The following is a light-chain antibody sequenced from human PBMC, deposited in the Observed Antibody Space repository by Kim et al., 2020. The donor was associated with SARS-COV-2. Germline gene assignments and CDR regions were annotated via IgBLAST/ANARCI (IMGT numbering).Light chain of an antibody. CDR3: QKYNSAAWT. Sequence: ASVGDRFTITCRASQGISNYLAWYQQKPGKVPKLLIYAASTLQSVVPSRFSGSGSGTDFTLTISSLQPEDVATYYCQKYNSAAWTFGQGTKVDIK. V-gene: IGKV1-27*01. J-gene: IGKJ1*01. CDR1: QGISNY. CDR2: AAS.